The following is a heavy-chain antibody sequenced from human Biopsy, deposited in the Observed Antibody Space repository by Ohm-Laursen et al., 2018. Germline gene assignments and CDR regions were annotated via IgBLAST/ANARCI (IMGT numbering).Heavy chain of an antibody. V-gene: IGHV3-21*01. CDR3: ARDQRGPSLLEAKLTPNYFDY. Sequence: SLRLSCAASGFTFSNYTINWVRQAPGKGLEWVSSISRSSTHIYYASSVQGRFTISRDNAKNSLYLQMNSLRAEDTAVYYCARDQRGPSLLEAKLTPNYFDYWGRGSLVTVSS. D-gene: IGHD1-1*01. CDR1: GFTFSNYT. CDR2: ISRSSTHI. J-gene: IGHJ4*02.